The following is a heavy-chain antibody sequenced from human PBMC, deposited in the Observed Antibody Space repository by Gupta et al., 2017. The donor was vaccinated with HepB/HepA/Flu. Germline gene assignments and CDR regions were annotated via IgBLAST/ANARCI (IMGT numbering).Heavy chain of an antibody. J-gene: IGHJ6*03. D-gene: IGHD1-26*01. CDR3: ARAAPEYSGSYFHYYYYMDV. CDR1: SYA. V-gene: IGHV3-23*01. CDR2: ISGSGGST. Sequence: SYAMSWVRQAPGKGLEWVSAISGSGGSTYYADSVKGRFTIPRDNSKNTLYLQMNSLRAEDTAVYYCARAAPEYSGSYFHYYYYMDVWGKGTTVTVSS.